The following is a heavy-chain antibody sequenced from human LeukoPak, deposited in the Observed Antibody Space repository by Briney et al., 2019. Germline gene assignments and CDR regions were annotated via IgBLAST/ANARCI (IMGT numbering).Heavy chain of an antibody. D-gene: IGHD6-13*01. CDR2: ISYDGSNK. Sequence: GGSLRLSCAASGFTFSSYTMNWVRQAPGKGLEWVALISYDGSNKYYADSVKGRFTISRDNSKNTLYLQMNSLRAEDTAVYYCAKDSGYSSSWYAFDIWGQGTMVTVSS. CDR1: GFTFSSYT. CDR3: AKDSGYSSSWYAFDI. V-gene: IGHV3-30*18. J-gene: IGHJ3*02.